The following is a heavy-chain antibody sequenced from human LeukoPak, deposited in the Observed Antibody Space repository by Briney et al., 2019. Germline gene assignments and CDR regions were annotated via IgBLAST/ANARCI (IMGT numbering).Heavy chain of an antibody. CDR2: ISSSGESP. V-gene: IGHV3-23*01. Sequence: GGSLRLSCAASGFTFSRYAMSWVRQAPGKGLEWVCGISSSGESPYYADSVKGRSTISRDNSKNTLYLEINTLRAEDTAVYYCEKKSRDGYNPFDYLGQGTLVTVSS. D-gene: IGHD5-24*01. J-gene: IGHJ4*02. CDR1: GFTFSRYA. CDR3: EKKSRDGYNPFDY.